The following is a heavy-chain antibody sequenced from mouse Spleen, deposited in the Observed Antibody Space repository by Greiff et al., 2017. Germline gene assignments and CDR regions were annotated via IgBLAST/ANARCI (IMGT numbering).Heavy chain of an antibody. CDR1: GYTFTSYT. Sequence: QVQLQQSGAELARPGASVKMSCKASGYTFTSYTMHWVKQRPGQGLEWIGYINPSSGYTKYNQKFKGKATLTVDTSSSTAYMQLSSLTSEDSAVYYCARLGGYFDVWGAGTTVTVSS. CDR3: ARLGGYFDV. D-gene: IGHD4-1*01. V-gene: IGHV1-4*01. J-gene: IGHJ1*01. CDR2: INPSSGYT.